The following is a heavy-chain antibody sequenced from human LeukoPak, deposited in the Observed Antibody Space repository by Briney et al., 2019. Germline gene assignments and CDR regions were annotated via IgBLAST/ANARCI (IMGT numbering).Heavy chain of an antibody. CDR1: GGSISSSNW. D-gene: IGHD6-6*01. V-gene: IGHV4-4*02. J-gene: IGHJ6*03. Sequence: QTSETLSLTCAVSGGSISSSNWWSWVRQPPGKGLEWIGRIYTSGSTNYNPSLKSRVTISVDTSKNQFSLKLSSVTAADTAVYYCARENYYSSSNYYYYYMDVWGKGTTVTVSS. CDR2: IYTSGST. CDR3: ARENYYSSSNYYYYYMDV.